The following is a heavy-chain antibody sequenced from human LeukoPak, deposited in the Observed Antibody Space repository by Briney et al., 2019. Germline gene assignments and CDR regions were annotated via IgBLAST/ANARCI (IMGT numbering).Heavy chain of an antibody. Sequence: GGSLRLSCAASGFTFSSYGMHWVRQAPGKGLERVAFIRYDGSNKYYADSVKGRFTISRDNSKNTLYLQMNSLRAEDTAVYYCAKALQYYDFWSGYLGHFDYWGQGTLVTVSS. D-gene: IGHD3-3*01. J-gene: IGHJ4*02. V-gene: IGHV3-30*02. CDR1: GFTFSSYG. CDR3: AKALQYYDFWSGYLGHFDY. CDR2: IRYDGSNK.